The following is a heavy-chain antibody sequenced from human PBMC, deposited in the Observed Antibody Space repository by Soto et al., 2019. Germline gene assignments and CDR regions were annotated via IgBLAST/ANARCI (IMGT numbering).Heavy chain of an antibody. J-gene: IGHJ4*02. D-gene: IGHD3-10*01. CDR3: ARHHYGSGSYLPTFDY. CDR1: NGSISSTTYF. Sequence: LSLTCTVSNGSISSTTYFWGWIRQPPGKGLEWIGSISYSGSTFYNPSLKSRVTISVETSKNQFSLKLSSMTAADTAVYYCARHHYGSGSYLPTFDYWGQGTLVTVSS. V-gene: IGHV4-39*01. CDR2: ISYSGST.